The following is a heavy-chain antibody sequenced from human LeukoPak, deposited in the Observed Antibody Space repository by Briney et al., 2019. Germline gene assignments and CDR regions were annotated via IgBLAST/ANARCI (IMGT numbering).Heavy chain of an antibody. J-gene: IGHJ5*01. V-gene: IGHV3-74*01. CDR3: ARSDWLDS. CDR2: IKSDGSTT. Sequence: GGSLRLSCAASGFTFSAYWMHWVRQAPGKGLVWVSRIKSDGSTTSYADSMKGRFTISRDNAKNMLYLQMNSLRVEDMAVYYCARSDWLDSWGQGTLVTVSS. CDR1: GFTFSAYW.